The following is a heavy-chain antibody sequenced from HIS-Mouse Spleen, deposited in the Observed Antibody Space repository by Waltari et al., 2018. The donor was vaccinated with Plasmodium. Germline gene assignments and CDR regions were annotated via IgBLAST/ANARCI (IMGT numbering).Heavy chain of an antibody. V-gene: IGHV4-39*01. CDR2: IYYSGST. D-gene: IGHD1-26*01. J-gene: IGHJ4*02. CDR1: GRPNSSSSSY. Sequence: LQLQESGPGLVTPSETLSLTCPVSGRPNSSSSSYWGWIRQPPGKGLEWIGSIYYSGSTYYNPSLKSRVTISVDTSKNQFSLKLSSVTAADTAVYYCARRGGSYYYFDYWGQGTLVTVSS. CDR3: ARRGGSYYYFDY.